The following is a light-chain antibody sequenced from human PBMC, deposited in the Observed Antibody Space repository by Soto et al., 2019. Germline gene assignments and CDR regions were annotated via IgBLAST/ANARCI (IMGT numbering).Light chain of an antibody. CDR2: GAS. Sequence: EIVVTQSPATLSVSKGERATLSCRASQSVSSNLAWYQQKPGQAPRLLMFGASTRATGIPARFSGSGSGTEFTLTISSLQSEDFAAYYCQHYNDWPRTFGLGTKVDIK. CDR3: QHYNDWPRT. J-gene: IGKJ1*01. V-gene: IGKV3-15*01. CDR1: QSVSSN.